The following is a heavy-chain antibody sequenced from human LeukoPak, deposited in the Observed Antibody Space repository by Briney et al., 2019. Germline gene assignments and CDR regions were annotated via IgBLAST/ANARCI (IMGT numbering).Heavy chain of an antibody. Sequence: GASVKVSCKASGYTFTSYYMHWVRQAPGQGLEWMGIINPNSGGTNYAQKFQGRVTMTRDTSISTAYMELSRLRSDDTAVYYCARGPSISSLPWTDYWGQGTLVTVSS. CDR2: INPNSGGT. CDR3: ARGPSISSLPWTDY. D-gene: IGHD6-13*01. CDR1: GYTFTSYY. J-gene: IGHJ4*02. V-gene: IGHV1-2*02.